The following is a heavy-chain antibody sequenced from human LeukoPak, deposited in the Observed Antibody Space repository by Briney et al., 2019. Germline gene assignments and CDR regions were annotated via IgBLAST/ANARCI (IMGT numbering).Heavy chain of an antibody. J-gene: IGHJ5*02. CDR2: IYYSGST. CDR3: ARVSVSGWYNWFDP. Sequence: SETLSLTCTVSGGSISSYYWSWIRHPPGKGLVWIGYIYYSGSTNYNPSLKSRVTISVDTSKNQFSLKLSSVTAADTAVYYCARVSVSGWYNWFDPWGQGTLVTVSS. V-gene: IGHV4-59*01. CDR1: GGSISSYY. D-gene: IGHD6-19*01.